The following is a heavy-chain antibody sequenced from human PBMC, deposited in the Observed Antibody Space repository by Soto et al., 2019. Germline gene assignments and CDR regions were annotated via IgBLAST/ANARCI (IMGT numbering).Heavy chain of an antibody. CDR3: AKFFVETGSNSGWPWSFHY. CDR1: GFTFSNYA. Sequence: EVQLLESGGGLVQPGRSLRLSCAASGFTFSNYAMSWVRQAPGQGLDWVSAIIGSCGTTNYADSVKGRFTISRDNSKNALFLQMNSLRAEDAAVYYCAKFFVETGSNSGWPWSFHYWGQGTLVTVSS. V-gene: IGHV3-23*01. D-gene: IGHD6-25*01. CDR2: IIGSCGTT. J-gene: IGHJ4*02.